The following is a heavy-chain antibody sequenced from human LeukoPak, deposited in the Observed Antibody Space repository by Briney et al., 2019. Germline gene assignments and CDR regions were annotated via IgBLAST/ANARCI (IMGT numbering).Heavy chain of an antibody. CDR1: GGSISSYY. CDR2: IYYSGTT. CDR3: ARPRIAAAGYYFDY. Sequence: SETLSLTCTVSGGSISSYYWSWIRQPPVKGLEWIGYIYYSGTTNYNPSLKSRVTISVDTSKNQFSLKLSSVTAADTAVYYCARPRIAAAGYYFDYWGQGTLVTVSS. J-gene: IGHJ4*02. D-gene: IGHD6-13*01. V-gene: IGHV4-59*12.